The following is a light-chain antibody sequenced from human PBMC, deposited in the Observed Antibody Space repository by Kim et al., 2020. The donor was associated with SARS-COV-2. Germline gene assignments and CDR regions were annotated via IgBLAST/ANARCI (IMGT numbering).Light chain of an antibody. J-gene: IGKJ5*01. Sequence: ASVGDRVTITCRASQGLGSWLAWYQQKPGKPPNLLIYAASRLQDGAPSRFSASESGTDFTLTITSVQPEDFATYFCQQAKAFPITFGQGTRLEIK. CDR1: QGLGSW. V-gene: IGKV1-12*01. CDR2: AAS. CDR3: QQAKAFPIT.